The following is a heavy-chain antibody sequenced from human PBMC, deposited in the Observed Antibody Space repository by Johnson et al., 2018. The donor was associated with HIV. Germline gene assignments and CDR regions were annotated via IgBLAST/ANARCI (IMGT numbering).Heavy chain of an antibody. CDR3: AKERGYSYGRGAFDI. Sequence: VQLMESGGGLVQPGGSLKLSCVASGFTFSASAIHWVRQASGKGLEWVGHISSKTNSYATELAASLKGRFTISRDDSKNTLYLQMNSLRAEDTAVYYCAKERGYSYGRGAFDIWGQGTMVTVSS. V-gene: IGHV3-73*01. J-gene: IGHJ3*02. CDR1: GFTFSASA. D-gene: IGHD5-18*01. CDR2: ISSKTNSYAT.